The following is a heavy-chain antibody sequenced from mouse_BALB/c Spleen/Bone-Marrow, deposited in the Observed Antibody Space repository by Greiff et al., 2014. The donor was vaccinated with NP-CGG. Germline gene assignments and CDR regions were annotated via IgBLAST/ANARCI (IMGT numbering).Heavy chain of an antibody. J-gene: IGHJ4*01. V-gene: IGHV14-1*02. Sequence: EVQLQQSGAEIVRPGALVKLSCKAPGFNIKDYYMQWVKQRPEQGLEWIGWIDPENGNTIYDPKFQGKASITADTSSNTAYLQLSSLTSEDTAVYYCARGDGYAMDYWGQGTSVTVSS. CDR1: GFNIKDYY. CDR2: IDPENGNT. CDR3: ARGDGYAMDY.